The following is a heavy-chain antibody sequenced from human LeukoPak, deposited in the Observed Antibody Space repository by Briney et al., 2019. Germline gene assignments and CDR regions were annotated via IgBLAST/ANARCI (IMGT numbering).Heavy chain of an antibody. V-gene: IGHV1-69*04. D-gene: IGHD5-12*01. CDR3: ASPATATIYYYGMDV. CDR1: GATFSSYA. Sequence: SVKVSCTASGATFSSYAINWVRQAPGQGLEWMGRIIPMLGTENYAQTFQGRVTIIADKSTGTAYMELSSLRSEDTAVYYCASPATATIYYYGMDVWGQGTTVTVSS. J-gene: IGHJ6*02. CDR2: IIPMLGTE.